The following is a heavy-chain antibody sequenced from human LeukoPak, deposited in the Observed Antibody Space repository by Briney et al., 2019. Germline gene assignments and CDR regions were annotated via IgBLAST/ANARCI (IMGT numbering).Heavy chain of an antibody. CDR3: ARVWEGAVDY. Sequence: SETLSLTCAVYGGSFSGYYWSWIRQPPGKGLEWIGEINHSGSTNYNPSLKSRVTISVDTSKNQFSLKLSSVTAADTAVYYCARVWEGAVDYWGQGTLVTVSS. J-gene: IGHJ4*02. V-gene: IGHV4-34*01. CDR1: GGSFSGYY. CDR2: INHSGST. D-gene: IGHD1-26*01.